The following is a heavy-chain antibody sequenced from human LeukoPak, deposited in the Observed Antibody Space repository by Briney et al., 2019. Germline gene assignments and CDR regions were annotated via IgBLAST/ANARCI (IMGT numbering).Heavy chain of an antibody. CDR1: GGSFSGYY. CDR2: INHSGST. CDR3: ARERTMRYFDL. V-gene: IGHV4-34*01. Sequence: PSETLSLTCAAYGGSFSGYYWSWIRQPPGKGLEWIGEINHSGSTNYNPSLKSRVTISVDTSKNQFSLKVSSVTAADTAVYYCARERTMRYFDLWGRGTLVTVSS. J-gene: IGHJ2*01. D-gene: IGHD3-22*01.